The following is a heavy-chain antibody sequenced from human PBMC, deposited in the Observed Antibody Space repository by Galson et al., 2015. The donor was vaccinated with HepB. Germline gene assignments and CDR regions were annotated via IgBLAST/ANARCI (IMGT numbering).Heavy chain of an antibody. CDR1: GFTFSSYT. CDR2: TSYDGSNN. J-gene: IGHJ4*02. CDR3: ASGDCTSTSCHGAFDY. D-gene: IGHD2-2*01. Sequence: SLRLSCAASGFTFSSYTMHWVRQAPGKGLEWVALTSYDGSNNYYADSVKGRFTISRDNSKNTLSLQMNSLRADDTAVYFCASGDCTSTSCHGAFDYWGQGTLVTVSS. V-gene: IGHV3-30-3*01.